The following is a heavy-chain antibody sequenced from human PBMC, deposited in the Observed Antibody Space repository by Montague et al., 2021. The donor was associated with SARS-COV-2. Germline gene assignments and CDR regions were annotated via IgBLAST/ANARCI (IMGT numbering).Heavy chain of an antibody. CDR2: MYYSGST. CDR1: GGSISSYHHY. Sequence: SETLSLTCTVSGGSISSYHHYWGWIRQPPGKGLEWIGAMYYSGSTWLNPSLKSRVTIPVDTSKNQLSLNLRSVTAADTAVYFCGRVISSATSNPFDCWGPGTLVTVSS. J-gene: IGHJ4*02. V-gene: IGHV4-39*07. CDR3: GRVISSATSNPFDC. D-gene: IGHD2-15*01.